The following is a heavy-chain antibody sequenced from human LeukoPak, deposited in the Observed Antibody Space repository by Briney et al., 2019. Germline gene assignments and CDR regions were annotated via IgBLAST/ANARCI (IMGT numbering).Heavy chain of an antibody. CDR2: IDSSGGYM. V-gene: IGHV3-21*06. CDR3: LRGDRRDY. J-gene: IGHJ4*02. Sequence: GRSLRLSCEASGFTFNTYSMNWARQAPGKGLEWVSSIDSSGGYMFYADSVKDRFIISRDNAKDSLYLQMNSLRVEDTAVYYCLRGDRRDYWGQGTLVTVSS. CDR1: GFTFNTYS.